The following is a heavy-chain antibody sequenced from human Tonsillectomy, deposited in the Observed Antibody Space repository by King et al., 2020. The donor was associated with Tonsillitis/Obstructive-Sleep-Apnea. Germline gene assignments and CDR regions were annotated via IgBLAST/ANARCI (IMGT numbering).Heavy chain of an antibody. CDR1: GGSFSGYY. CDR2: IIHSGST. D-gene: IGHD4-17*01. V-gene: IGHV4-34*01. J-gene: IGHJ5*02. Sequence: QVQLQQWGAGLLKPSETLSLTCAVYGGSFSGYYWSWIRQPPGKGLEWIGEIIHSGSTNYNPSLKSRVTISVDTSKNQFSLKLNSVTAADTAVYYCAGGPFHPLEPGKSSDYGFNNWFDPWGLGTLVTVSS. CDR3: AGGPFHPLEPGKSSDYGFNNWFDP.